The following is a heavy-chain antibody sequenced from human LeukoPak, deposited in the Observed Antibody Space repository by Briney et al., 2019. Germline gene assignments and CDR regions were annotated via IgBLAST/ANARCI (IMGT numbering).Heavy chain of an antibody. D-gene: IGHD3-10*01. CDR1: GYTFTGYY. CDR3: ARDRAVRGLNYMDV. J-gene: IGHJ6*03. V-gene: IGHV1-69*13. Sequence: ASVKVSCKASGYTFTGYYMHWVRQAPGQGLEWMGGIIPIFGTANYAQKFQGRVTITADESTSTAYMELSSLRSEDTAVYYCARDRAVRGLNYMDVWGKGTAVTVSS. CDR2: IIPIFGTA.